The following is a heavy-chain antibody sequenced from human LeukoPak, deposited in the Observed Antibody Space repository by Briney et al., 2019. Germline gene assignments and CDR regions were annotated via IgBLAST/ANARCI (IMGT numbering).Heavy chain of an antibody. CDR3: ARLGGYCSSTSCYRNYYYYMDV. J-gene: IGHJ6*03. D-gene: IGHD2-2*02. V-gene: IGHV4-38-2*01. CDR1: GYSISSGYY. Sequence: PSQTLSLTCAVSGYSISSGYYWCWIRQPPGKGLEWIGIIYHGGSTYYNPSLKSRVTISVDTSKNQFSLKLSSVTAADTAVYYCARLGGYCSSTSCYRNYYYYMDVWGKGTTVTVSS. CDR2: IYHGGST.